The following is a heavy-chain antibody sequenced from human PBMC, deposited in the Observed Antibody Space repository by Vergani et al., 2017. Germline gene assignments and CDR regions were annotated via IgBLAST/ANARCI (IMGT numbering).Heavy chain of an antibody. V-gene: IGHV1-69*17. CDR3: ARVRTDSSGYYTPYYYYYGMDV. D-gene: IGHD3-22*01. CDR2: IIPIFGIA. Sequence: QVQLVQSGAEVKKPGSSVKVSCKASGGTFSSYAISWVRQAPGQGLEWMGGIIPIFGIANYAQKFQGRVTITADKSTSTAYMELSSLRSEDTAVYYCARVRTDSSGYYTPYYYYYGMDVWAKGPRSPSP. CDR1: GGTFSSYA. J-gene: IGHJ6*02.